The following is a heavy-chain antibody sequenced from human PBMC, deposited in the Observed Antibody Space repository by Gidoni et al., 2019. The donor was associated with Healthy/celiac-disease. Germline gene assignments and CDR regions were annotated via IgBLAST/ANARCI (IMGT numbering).Heavy chain of an antibody. V-gene: IGHV3-23*01. Sequence: EVQLLESGGGLVQLGGSLSLSCAASGFTFSSYAMSWVRQAPGKGLEWVSAISGSGGSTYYADSVKGRFTISRDNSKNTLYLQMNSLRAEDTAVYYCAKDLPPLWELLYFDYWGQGTLVTVSS. CDR1: GFTFSSYA. D-gene: IGHD1-26*01. CDR3: AKDLPPLWELLYFDY. J-gene: IGHJ4*02. CDR2: ISGSGGST.